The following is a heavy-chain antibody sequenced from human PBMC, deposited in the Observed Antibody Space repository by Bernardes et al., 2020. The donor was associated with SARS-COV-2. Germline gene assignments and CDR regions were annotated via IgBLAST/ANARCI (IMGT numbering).Heavy chain of an antibody. V-gene: IGHV1-69*06. Sequence: SVKVSCKTSGGTFSRSVISWVRQVPGQGLEWMGGIIPLFGTMHSAQKFQGRVRIIADKSTSTVYMDLSGLTSDDTAVYYCARWPETREIHYYDSKNYPWYYYGMDVWGQGTTVTVSS. CDR1: GGTFSRSV. CDR3: ARWPETREIHYYDSKNYPWYYYGMDV. D-gene: IGHD3-22*01. J-gene: IGHJ6*02. CDR2: IIPLFGTM.